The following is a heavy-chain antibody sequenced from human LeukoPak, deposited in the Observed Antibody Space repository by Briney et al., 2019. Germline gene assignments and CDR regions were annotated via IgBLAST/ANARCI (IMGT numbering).Heavy chain of an antibody. J-gene: IGHJ4*02. CDR3: ARVRFLEWLSFDY. V-gene: IGHV3-30*03. CDR1: GFTFSTYG. Sequence: PGGSLRLSCAGSGFTFSTYGMHWVRQAPGKGLEWVAVVSYDGSSIYYADSVKGRFTISRDNSKNTLYLQMNSLRSEDTAVYYCARVRFLEWLSFDYWGRGTLVTVSS. D-gene: IGHD3-3*01. CDR2: VSYDGSSI.